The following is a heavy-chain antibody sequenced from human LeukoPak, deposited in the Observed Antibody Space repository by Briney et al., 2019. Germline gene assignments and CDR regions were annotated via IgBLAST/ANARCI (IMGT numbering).Heavy chain of an antibody. J-gene: IGHJ4*02. CDR3: ARVLDRSGSTH. CDR1: GGSFSGYY. CDR2: INHSGST. Sequence: SETLSLTCAVYGGSFSGYYWSWIRQPPGKGLEWIGEINHSGSTTYNPPLKSRVTISVDTSKYQVSLMLSSVSAAETAVYNCARVLDRSGSTHGGEGTLVTVSS. V-gene: IGHV4-34*01. D-gene: IGHD3-10*01.